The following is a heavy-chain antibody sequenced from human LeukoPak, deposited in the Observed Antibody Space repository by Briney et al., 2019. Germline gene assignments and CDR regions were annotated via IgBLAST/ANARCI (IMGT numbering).Heavy chain of an antibody. J-gene: IGHJ4*02. D-gene: IGHD5-24*01. CDR3: ARLLGGDHFDY. CDR2: IHTSGTT. V-gene: IGHV4-4*09. Sequence: PSETLSLTCTVSSGPFTSYYWSWIRQPPGKGPEWIGYIHTSGTTNYNSSLKSRVTISVDTSKNQFSLKLSSVTAADTAVYYCARLLGGDHFDYWGQGTLVTVSS. CDR1: SGPFTSYY.